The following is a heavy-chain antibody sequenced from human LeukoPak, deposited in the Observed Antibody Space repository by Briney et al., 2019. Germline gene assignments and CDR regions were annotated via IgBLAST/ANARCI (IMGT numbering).Heavy chain of an antibody. CDR3: ARDRVGGSYDWFDP. D-gene: IGHD1-26*01. CDR1: GGSFSGYY. J-gene: IGHJ5*02. Sequence: SETLSLTCGVYGGSFSGYYWSWIRQPPGKGLEWIGEINDSGRSNYKSSLKSRVTISEDTSKNQFSLKLSSVTAADTAVYYCARDRVGGSYDWFDPWGQGTLVTVSS. CDR2: INDSGRS. V-gene: IGHV4-34*01.